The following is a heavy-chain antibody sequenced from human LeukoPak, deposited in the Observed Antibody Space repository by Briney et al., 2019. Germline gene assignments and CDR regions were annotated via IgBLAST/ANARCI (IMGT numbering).Heavy chain of an antibody. CDR1: GFTFSSYG. CDR2: ISDDGRNM. Sequence: PGGSLRLSCAASGFTFSSYGMQWVRQAPGKGMEGMAVISDDGRNMYYADPVKGRFTISRDNSKNTLYLQMNSLRAEDTAVYYCAKDLRSSWSLDYWGQGTLVTVSS. D-gene: IGHD6-13*01. J-gene: IGHJ4*02. V-gene: IGHV3-30*18. CDR3: AKDLRSSWSLDY.